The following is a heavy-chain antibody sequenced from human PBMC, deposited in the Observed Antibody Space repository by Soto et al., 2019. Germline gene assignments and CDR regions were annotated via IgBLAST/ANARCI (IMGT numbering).Heavy chain of an antibody. D-gene: IGHD3-22*01. CDR1: GFAFSTSG. CDR3: AKDLGYHDSSRDYPFEY. V-gene: IGHV3-30*18. Sequence: GGSLRLSCAASGFAFSTSGMHLFRQSPGKGLEWVSFISYDGYNKYYTDSVKGRFSISRDNSKNTLYLQMNGLRVEETAVFYCAKDLGYHDSSRDYPFEYWGQGTLVTVSS. CDR2: ISYDGYNK. J-gene: IGHJ4*02.